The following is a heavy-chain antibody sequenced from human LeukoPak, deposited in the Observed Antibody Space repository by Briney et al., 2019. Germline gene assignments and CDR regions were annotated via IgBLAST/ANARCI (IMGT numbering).Heavy chain of an antibody. J-gene: IGHJ6*03. CDR3: ARGPYYYGSGSYSGPYYMDV. CDR1: GVSISDYY. CDR2: IYYRGST. V-gene: IGHV4-59*01. Sequence: SETLSLSCAVSGVSISDYYWSWSRQPPGKGLEWIRHIYYRGSTNYNPSLKSGVTISVYTSKNQFSRKLSSVTAADTAVYYCARGPYYYGSGSYSGPYYMDVWGKGTTVTISS. D-gene: IGHD3-10*01.